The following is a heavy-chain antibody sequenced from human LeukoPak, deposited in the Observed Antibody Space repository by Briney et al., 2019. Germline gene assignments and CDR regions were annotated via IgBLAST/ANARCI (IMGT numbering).Heavy chain of an antibody. D-gene: IGHD6-6*01. CDR1: GGSISSGSYY. CDR2: IYSSGST. V-gene: IGHV4-61*02. CDR3: ARRTSSSTPFDP. Sequence: SETLSLTCTVSGGSISSGSYYWSWIRQPAGKGLEWIGRIYSSGSTNYNPSLKSRVTISVDTSKNQFSLKLSSVTAADTAVYYCARRTSSSTPFDPWGQGTLVTVSS. J-gene: IGHJ5*02.